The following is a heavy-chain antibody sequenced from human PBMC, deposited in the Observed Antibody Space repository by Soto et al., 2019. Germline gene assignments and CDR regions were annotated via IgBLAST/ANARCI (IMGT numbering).Heavy chain of an antibody. CDR2: INHSGST. J-gene: IGHJ6*03. CDR1: GGSFSGYY. CDR3: ARGPDYDFWRGSLSHRYYYYMDV. V-gene: IGHV4-34*01. Sequence: SETLSLTCAVYGGSFSGYYWSWIRQPPGKGLEWIGEINHSGSTNYNPSLKSRVTISVDTSKNQFSLKLSSVTAADTAVYYCARGPDYDFWRGSLSHRYYYYMDVWGKGTTVTVSS. D-gene: IGHD3-3*01.